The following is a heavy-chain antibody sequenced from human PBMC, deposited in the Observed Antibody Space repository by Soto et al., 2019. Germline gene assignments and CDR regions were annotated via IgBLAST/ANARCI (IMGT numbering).Heavy chain of an antibody. J-gene: IGHJ5*02. V-gene: IGHV4-61*08. Sequence: SETLSLTCTFSGGSISSGDYYWSWIRPPPGKGLEWIGYINYSGSTNYNPSLKSRVTISVDTSKNQFSLKLSSVTAADTAVYYCARDPGSGSYYGWFDPWGQGTLVTVSS. CDR2: INYSGST. CDR1: GGSISSGDYY. D-gene: IGHD3-10*01. CDR3: ARDPGSGSYYGWFDP.